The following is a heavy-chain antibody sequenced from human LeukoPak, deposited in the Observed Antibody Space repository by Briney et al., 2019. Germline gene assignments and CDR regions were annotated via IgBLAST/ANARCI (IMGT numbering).Heavy chain of an antibody. Sequence: GGSLRLSCAASGFTFSSYAMSWVRQAPGKGLEWVSAISGSGGSTYYADSVKGRFTISRDNSKNTLYLQMNSLRAEDTAVYYCAKGVDILTGYYVYYFDYWGQGTLVTVPS. V-gene: IGHV3-23*01. CDR1: GFTFSSYA. CDR3: AKGVDILTGYYVYYFDY. CDR2: ISGSGGST. D-gene: IGHD3-9*01. J-gene: IGHJ4*02.